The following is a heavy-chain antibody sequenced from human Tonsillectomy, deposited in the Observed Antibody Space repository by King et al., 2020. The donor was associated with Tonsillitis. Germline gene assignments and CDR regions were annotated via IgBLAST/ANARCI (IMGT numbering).Heavy chain of an antibody. CDR2: IYHGGST. V-gene: IGHV4-30-2*01. J-gene: IGHJ4*02. CDR1: GGSISSGDYT. Sequence: QLQESGSGLVKPSQTLYLTCAVSGGSISSGDYTWSWIRQPPGKGLEWIEYIYHGGSTYYTPSLKSRVTISVDSSKNQVSLKRGSVTAAYTAVYYCARGNPDNILTGYYSDYWGQGTLVTVSS. CDR3: ARGNPDNILTGYYSDY. D-gene: IGHD3-9*01.